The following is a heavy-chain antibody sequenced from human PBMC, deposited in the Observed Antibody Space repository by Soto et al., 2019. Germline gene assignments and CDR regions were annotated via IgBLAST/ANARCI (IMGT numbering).Heavy chain of an antibody. CDR3: ARHSNIAASQFDH. D-gene: IGHD6-6*01. J-gene: IGHJ4*02. CDR2: IFHSGST. V-gene: IGHV4-59*01. CDR1: GGSISSYY. Sequence: SETLSLTCTVYGGSISSYYWSWIRQPPGKGLEWIGNIFHSGSTNYKASLKSRVTISLDTSKNQLSLKLNSVTAADTAVYYCARHSNIAASQFDHWGQGTLVTAPQ.